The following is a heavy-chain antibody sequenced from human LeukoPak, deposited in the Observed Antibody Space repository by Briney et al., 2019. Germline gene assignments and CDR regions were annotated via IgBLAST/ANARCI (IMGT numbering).Heavy chain of an antibody. V-gene: IGHV3-23*01. CDR1: GFTFSDYA. CDR2: ISFSGRST. J-gene: IGHJ4*02. CDR3: AKDREKAVGATIFDH. Sequence: GGPRRLPCAVSGFTFSDYAMSGFGQAPGKGRDWVLGISFSGRSTNYADSVKGRFIISRDNSNNTLYLQMNSLRAEDTAVYYCAKDREKAVGATIFDHWGQGTLVTVSS. D-gene: IGHD1-26*01.